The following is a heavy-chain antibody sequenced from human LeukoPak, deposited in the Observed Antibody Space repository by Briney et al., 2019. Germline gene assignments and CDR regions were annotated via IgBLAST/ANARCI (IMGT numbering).Heavy chain of an antibody. CDR3: ARDLGQYYDTSDNWFDP. CDR1: GFTFSNYW. D-gene: IGHD3-22*01. Sequence: GGSLRLSCAASGFTFSNYWMHWVRQAPGKGLVWVSHIHSGGINTSYADSVKGRFTISRDNAKNTLNLQMNSLRAEDTAVYYCARDLGQYYDTSDNWFDPWGQGTLVTVSS. J-gene: IGHJ5*02. V-gene: IGHV3-74*01. CDR2: IHSGGINT.